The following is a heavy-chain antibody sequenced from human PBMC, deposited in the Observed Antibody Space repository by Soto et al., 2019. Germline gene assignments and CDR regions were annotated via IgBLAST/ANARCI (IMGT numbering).Heavy chain of an antibody. Sequence: EVQLVESGEGLVQPGGSLRLSCAASGFTFSSYAMHWVRQAPGKGLEYVSAISGSGGSTYYADSVKGRFTISRDNSKNTLYLQMNSLRAEDTAVYYCAKVEYSSSSLIDYWGQGTLVTVSS. V-gene: IGHV3-23*04. J-gene: IGHJ4*02. CDR1: GFTFSSYA. D-gene: IGHD6-6*01. CDR2: ISGSGGST. CDR3: AKVEYSSSSLIDY.